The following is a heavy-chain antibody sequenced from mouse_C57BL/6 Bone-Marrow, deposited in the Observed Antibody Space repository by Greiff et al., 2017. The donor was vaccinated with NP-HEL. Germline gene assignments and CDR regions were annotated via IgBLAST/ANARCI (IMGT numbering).Heavy chain of an antibody. J-gene: IGHJ2*01. CDR1: GYTFTDYY. Sequence: SGPVLVKPGASVKMSCKASGYTFTDYYMNWVKQSHGKSLEWIGVINPYNGGTSYNQKFKGKATLTVDKSSSTAYMELNSLTSEDSAVYYCAREVTTHFDYWGQGTTLTVSS. D-gene: IGHD2-2*01. CDR2: INPYNGGT. CDR3: AREVTTHFDY. V-gene: IGHV1-19*01.